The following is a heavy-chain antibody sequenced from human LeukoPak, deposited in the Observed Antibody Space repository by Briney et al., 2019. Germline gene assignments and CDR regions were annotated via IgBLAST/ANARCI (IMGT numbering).Heavy chain of an antibody. CDR3: ARHRDDFWSGYYIGAFDI. D-gene: IGHD3-3*01. Sequence: SETLSLTCTVSGGSISSSSYYWGWIRQPPGKGLEWIGSIYYSGSTYYNPSLKSRVTISVDTSKNQFSLKLSSVTAADTAVYYCARHRDDFWSGYYIGAFDIWGQGTMVTVSS. CDR2: IYYSGST. J-gene: IGHJ3*02. V-gene: IGHV4-39*01. CDR1: GGSISSSSYY.